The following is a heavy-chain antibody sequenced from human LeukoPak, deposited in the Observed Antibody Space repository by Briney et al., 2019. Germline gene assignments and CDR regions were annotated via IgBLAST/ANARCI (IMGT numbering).Heavy chain of an antibody. CDR3: AKDWGYTTMVSYYFDY. CDR1: GFTFSGYG. CDR2: IWYDGNNK. D-gene: IGHD5-18*01. V-gene: IGHV3-33*06. Sequence: GGSLRLSCAASGFTFSGYGMHWVRQAPDKGLEWVAVIWYDGNNKYYAESVKGRFTISRDNSKNTLYLQMNSLRAEDTAVYYCAKDWGYTTMVSYYFDYWGQGALVTVST. J-gene: IGHJ4*02.